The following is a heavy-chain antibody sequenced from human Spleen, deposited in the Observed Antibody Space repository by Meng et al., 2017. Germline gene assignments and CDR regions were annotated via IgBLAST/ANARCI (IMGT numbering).Heavy chain of an antibody. V-gene: IGHV3-15*01. CDR3: STDRSWFDP. J-gene: IGHJ5*02. CDR2: IKSKPDGGTA. CDR1: GINFSTAW. Sequence: EVQLVESGGGLVQPGGSLRLSCATSGINFSTAWMTWFRQAPGKGLEWVGRIKSKPDGGTADYGAPVQGRFTISKDDSKNTLYLQMNSLKTEDTAVYYCSTDRSWFDPWGQGTLVTVSS.